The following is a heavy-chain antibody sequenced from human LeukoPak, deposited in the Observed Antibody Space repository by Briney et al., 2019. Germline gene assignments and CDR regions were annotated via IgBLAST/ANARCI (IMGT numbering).Heavy chain of an antibody. D-gene: IGHD3-22*01. CDR3: ARDFYDSSGYLDY. V-gene: IGHV3-11*05. CDR1: GFTFSDYY. Sequence: PGGSLRLSCAASGFTFSDYYMSWIRQAPGKGLEWVSYISSSSSYTNYADSVKGRFTISRDNAKNSLYMQMNSLRAEDTAVYYCARDFYDSSGYLDYWGQGTLVTVSS. CDR2: ISSSSSYT. J-gene: IGHJ4*02.